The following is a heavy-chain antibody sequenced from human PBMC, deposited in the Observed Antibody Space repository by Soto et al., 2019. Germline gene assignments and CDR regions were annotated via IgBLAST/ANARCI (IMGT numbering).Heavy chain of an antibody. CDR2: ISSSSSTI. CDR1: GFTFSSYS. J-gene: IGHJ6*02. CDR3: ARPEYSSSSYGMDV. D-gene: IGHD6-6*01. Sequence: EVQLVESGGGLVQPGGSLRLSCAASGFTFSSYSMHWVRQAPGKGLEWVSYISSSSSTIYYADSVKGRFTISRDNAKNSRYLQMNSLRDEDTAVYYCARPEYSSSSYGMDVWGQGTTVTVSS. V-gene: IGHV3-48*02.